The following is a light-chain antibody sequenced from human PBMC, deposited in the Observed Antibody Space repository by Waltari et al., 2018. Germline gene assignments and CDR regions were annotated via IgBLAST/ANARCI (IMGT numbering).Light chain of an antibody. V-gene: IGLV2-14*03. CDR1: SSDVGGFKY. CDR2: DVS. Sequence: QSALTQPASVSGSPGQSITIPCTGTSSDVGGFKYVSWYQQHPGKAPKLMMYDVSNRPSGVSNRFSGSKSGNTASLTISGLQAEDEADYYCSSYTTSNTLVFGTGTNVIVL. CDR3: SSYTTSNTLV. J-gene: IGLJ1*01.